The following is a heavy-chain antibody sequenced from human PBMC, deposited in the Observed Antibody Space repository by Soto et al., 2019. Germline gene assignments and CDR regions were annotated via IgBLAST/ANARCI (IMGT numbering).Heavy chain of an antibody. D-gene: IGHD4-17*01. Sequence: SETLSLTCTVSGGSVSSGGFHWGWVRQPPGKGLEWIAYIHSSGGTDYSPSLKTRVTISLDRSKNQFSLKVNSVTDADTAVYYCARVRGDYFNWFDPWGQGTPVTVSS. V-gene: IGHV4-61*08. CDR3: ARVRGDYFNWFDP. CDR2: IHSSGGT. J-gene: IGHJ5*02. CDR1: GGSVSSGGFH.